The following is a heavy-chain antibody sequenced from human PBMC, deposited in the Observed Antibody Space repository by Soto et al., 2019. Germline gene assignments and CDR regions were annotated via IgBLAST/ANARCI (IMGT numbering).Heavy chain of an antibody. V-gene: IGHV4-59*01. CDR2: IYYSGSI. CDR3: ARSLWDTSGWKTDY. Sequence: QVQLQESGPGLVKPSETLSLTCAVSGDSISSLYWSWIRQPPGKGLEWNGYIYYSGSINYNPSLESRVTISVDTSKNQFALNLRSVTGADTAGYYCARSLWDTSGWKTDYWGQGTLVTVSS. CDR1: GDSISSLY. D-gene: IGHD6-19*01. J-gene: IGHJ4*02.